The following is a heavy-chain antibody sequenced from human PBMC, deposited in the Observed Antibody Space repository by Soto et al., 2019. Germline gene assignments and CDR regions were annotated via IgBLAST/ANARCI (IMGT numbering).Heavy chain of an antibody. CDR1: GAYISDFF. CDR3: ATEAGENSTYEAH. V-gene: IGHV4-4*07. J-gene: IGHJ1*01. CDR2: ITINGNT. D-gene: IGHD7-27*01. Sequence: SATLSLPCRVSGAYISDFFWSWIRQPAGKGLEWIGRITINGNTQKNPSFKSRVTMSIDTSRNHFSLNLQSATAADTPLYYCATEAGENSTYEAHWALGTRVTVSS.